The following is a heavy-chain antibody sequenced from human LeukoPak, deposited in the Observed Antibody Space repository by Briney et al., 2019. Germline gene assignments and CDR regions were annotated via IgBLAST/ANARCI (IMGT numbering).Heavy chain of an antibody. J-gene: IGHJ4*02. CDR2: INHSGST. CDR1: GGSFSGYY. Sequence: PSETLSLTCAVYGGSFSGYYWSWIRQPPGKGLEWIGEINHSGSTNYNPSPKSRVSIPVDTSKHQFSLKLSSVTAADTAVYYCARPRDSSSWEIDYWGQGTLVTVSS. D-gene: IGHD6-13*01. V-gene: IGHV4-34*01. CDR3: ARPRDSSSWEIDY.